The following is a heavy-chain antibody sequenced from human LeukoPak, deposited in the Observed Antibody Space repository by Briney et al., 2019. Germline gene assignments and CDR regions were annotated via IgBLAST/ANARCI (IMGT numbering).Heavy chain of an antibody. Sequence: GGSLRLSCAASGFXFSLYGMHWVRQAPGKGLEWVAVISYHGNNEHYADSVKGRFTISRDNSKNTLYLQMNSLTAEDTAVYYCARCPESSGYYYELDSWGQGTLVTVSS. D-gene: IGHD3-22*01. J-gene: IGHJ4*02. CDR2: ISYHGNNE. V-gene: IGHV3-30*03. CDR3: ARCPESSGYYYELDS. CDR1: GFXFSLYG.